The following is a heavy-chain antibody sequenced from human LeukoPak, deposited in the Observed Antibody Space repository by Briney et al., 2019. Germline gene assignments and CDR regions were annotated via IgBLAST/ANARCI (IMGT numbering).Heavy chain of an antibody. D-gene: IGHD3-3*01. J-gene: IGHJ4*02. CDR3: ARERFLEWLSPFDY. CDR1: GYTFTSYY. V-gene: IGHV1-46*01. CDR2: INPSGGST. Sequence: ASVKVSCKASGYTFTSYYMHWVRQAPGQGLEWMGIINPSGGSTSYAQKFQGRVTMTTDTSTSTAYMELRSLRSDDTAVYYCARERFLEWLSPFDYWGQGTLVTVSS.